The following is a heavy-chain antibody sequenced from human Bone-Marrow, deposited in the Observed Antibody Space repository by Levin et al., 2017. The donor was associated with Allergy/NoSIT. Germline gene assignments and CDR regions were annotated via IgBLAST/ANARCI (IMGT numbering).Heavy chain of an antibody. D-gene: IGHD3-16*02. Sequence: LSCTVSNGSISSSIYYWGWIRQPPGKGLEYVGSIYYSGDTFYNPSLRSRVTISVDTSKNQFSLKLSSVTAADTAVYDCERHLVHEDYIWGSYRGDHDYFDYWGQGAPVTVSS. CDR2: IYYSGDT. CDR1: NGSISSSIYY. V-gene: IGHV4-39*01. CDR3: ERHLVHEDYIWGSYRGDHDYFDY. J-gene: IGHJ4*02.